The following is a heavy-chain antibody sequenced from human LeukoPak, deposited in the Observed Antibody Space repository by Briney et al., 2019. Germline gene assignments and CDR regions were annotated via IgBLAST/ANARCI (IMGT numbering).Heavy chain of an antibody. J-gene: IGHJ4*02. CDR1: GFPFSSHG. D-gene: IGHD3-22*01. V-gene: IGHV3-23*01. CDR2: ISPGGGPT. CDR3: ARGGGKYYYDSSGYYYAPDY. Sequence: GGSLRLSCAGSGFPFSSHGMNWVRQAPGKGLEWVSGISPGGGPTYYADSVKGRFTISRDNAKSSLLLQMNSLRAEDTALYYCARGGGKYYYDSSGYYYAPDYWGQGTLVTVSS.